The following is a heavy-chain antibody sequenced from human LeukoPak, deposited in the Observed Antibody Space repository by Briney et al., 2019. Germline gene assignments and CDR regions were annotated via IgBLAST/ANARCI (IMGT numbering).Heavy chain of an antibody. V-gene: IGHV1-8*01. CDR1: GYTLTRYD. Sequence: ASVTVSFKASGYTLTRYDIHWGRPAPGQRGESVGWMNANSDETGYAPKFQGRVTMTKNTSTSTAYMELSSLRAEDTAVYYCVRGLYYGSGSYYFNVWGQGTLVTVSS. D-gene: IGHD3-10*01. J-gene: IGHJ4*02. CDR3: VRGLYYGSGSYYFNV. CDR2: MNANSDET.